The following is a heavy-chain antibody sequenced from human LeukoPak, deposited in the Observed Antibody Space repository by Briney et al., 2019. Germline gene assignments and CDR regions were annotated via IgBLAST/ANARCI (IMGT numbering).Heavy chain of an antibody. CDR3: ARGGYGDYYFDY. D-gene: IGHD4-17*01. J-gene: IGHJ4*02. V-gene: IGHV4-59*01. Sequence: PSETLSLTCTVSGGSIISYYWTWIGQPPGKELEWIGYIYYSGSTNYNPSLKSRVTISVDTSKNQFSLKLSSVAAADTAVYYCARGGYGDYYFDYWGQGTLVTVSS. CDR1: GGSIISYY. CDR2: IYYSGST.